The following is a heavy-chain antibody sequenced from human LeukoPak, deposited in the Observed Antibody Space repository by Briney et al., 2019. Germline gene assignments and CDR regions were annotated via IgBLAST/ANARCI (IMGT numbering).Heavy chain of an antibody. V-gene: IGHV3-7*01. J-gene: IGHJ5*02. CDR3: AKDPEIYSGYDFGGPYNWLDP. CDR1: GFTFSSYW. Sequence: GGSLRLSCAGSGFTFSSYWMRWVRQAPGKALEWVANINQDGGEKYYVASVKGRFTISRDNAKNSLYLQMNSLRAEDTAVYYCAKDPEIYSGYDFGGPYNWLDPWGPRTLVTVSS. D-gene: IGHD5-12*01. CDR2: INQDGGEK.